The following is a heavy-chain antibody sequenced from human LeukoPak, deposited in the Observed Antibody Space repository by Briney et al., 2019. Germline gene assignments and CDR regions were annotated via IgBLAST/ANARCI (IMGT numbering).Heavy chain of an antibody. J-gene: IGHJ6*02. CDR3: AKTQLLYPQCYYYGMDV. D-gene: IGHD2-2*02. Sequence: GGSLRLSCAASGFTFSSYGMHWVRQAPGKGLEWVAVIWYDGSNKYYADSVKGRFTISRDNSKNTLYLQMNSLRAEDTAVYYCAKTQLLYPQCYYYGMDVWGQGTTVTVSS. CDR2: IWYDGSNK. CDR1: GFTFSSYG. V-gene: IGHV3-33*06.